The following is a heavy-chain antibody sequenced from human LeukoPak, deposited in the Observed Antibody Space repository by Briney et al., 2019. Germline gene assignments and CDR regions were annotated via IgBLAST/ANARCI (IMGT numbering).Heavy chain of an antibody. Sequence: HPGGSLRLSCAASGFTFSSYWMSWVRQAPGKGLEWVANIKQDGSEKYYVDSVKGRFTISRDNAKNSLYLQMNSLRAEDTAVYYCARYLFPAQYYYGSGFGMDVWGKGTTVTVSS. D-gene: IGHD3-10*01. J-gene: IGHJ6*04. CDR3: ARYLFPAQYYYGSGFGMDV. V-gene: IGHV3-7*03. CDR1: GFTFSSYW. CDR2: IKQDGSEK.